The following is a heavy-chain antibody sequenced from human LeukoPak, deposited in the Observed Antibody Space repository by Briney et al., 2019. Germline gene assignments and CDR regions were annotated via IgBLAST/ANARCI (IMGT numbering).Heavy chain of an antibody. CDR3: ARVGLGYYYYYYMDV. CDR1: GGSISSYY. Sequence: SETLSLTCTVSGGSISSYYWSWIRQPPGKGLEWIGYIYYSGSTNYNPSLRSQVTISVDTSKNQFSLKLSSVTAADTAVYYCARVGLGYYYYYYMDVWGKGTTVTVSS. J-gene: IGHJ6*03. CDR2: IYYSGST. V-gene: IGHV4-59*01. D-gene: IGHD3/OR15-3a*01.